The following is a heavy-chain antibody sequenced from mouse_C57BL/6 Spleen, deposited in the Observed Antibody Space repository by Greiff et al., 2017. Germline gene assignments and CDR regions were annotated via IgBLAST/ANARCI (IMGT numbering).Heavy chain of an antibody. D-gene: IGHD3-2*02. CDR3: ARGSSGWGAMDY. J-gene: IGHJ4*01. V-gene: IGHV1-54*01. CDR1: GYAFTNYL. Sequence: QVHVKQSGAELVRPGTSVKVSCKASGYAFTNYLIEWVKQRPGQGLEWIGVINPGSGGTNYNEKFKGKATLTADKSSSTAYMQLSSLTSEDSAVYFCARGSSGWGAMDYWGQGTSVTVSS. CDR2: INPGSGGT.